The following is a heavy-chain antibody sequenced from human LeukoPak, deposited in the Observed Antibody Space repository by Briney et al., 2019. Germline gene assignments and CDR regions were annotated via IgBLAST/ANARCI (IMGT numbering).Heavy chain of an antibody. CDR1: GFTFSSYA. D-gene: IGHD2-15*01. V-gene: IGHV3-30*04. Sequence: GSLRLSCAASGFTFSSYAMHWVRQAPGKGLEWVAVISYDGSNKYYADSVKGRFTISRDNSKNTLYLQMNSLRAEDTAVYYCARGSDIVVVVAAAPPLVIDYWGQGTLVTVSS. CDR2: ISYDGSNK. CDR3: ARGSDIVVVVAAAPPLVIDY. J-gene: IGHJ4*02.